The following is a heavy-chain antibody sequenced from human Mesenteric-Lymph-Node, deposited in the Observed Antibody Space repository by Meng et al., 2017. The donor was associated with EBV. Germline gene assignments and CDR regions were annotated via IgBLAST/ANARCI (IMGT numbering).Heavy chain of an antibody. D-gene: IGHD2-8*01. V-gene: IGHV4-61*01. CDR1: CEFVSSVFYY. CDR2: IFVGGVT. J-gene: IGHJ4*02. CDR3: ARETREMYFEFDY. Sequence: QGHREGSRPGPGKGAETPALTWNGSCEFVSSVFYYWSWHRQSPGNGLGWIGYIFVGGVTYYNPYPKNRVTRSIDRSKNQFSVKLDSVTAADTAVYDWARETREMYFEFDYWGQGTLVTVSS.